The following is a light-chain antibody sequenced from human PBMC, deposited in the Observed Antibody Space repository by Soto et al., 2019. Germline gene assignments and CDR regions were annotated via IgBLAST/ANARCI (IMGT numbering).Light chain of an antibody. CDR1: ESIYINS. Sequence: EIVLTQSPGTLSLSPGESATLSCKASESIYINSFAWYYQKPGQPPRLLIYGASTRATGIPDRFSGSGSGTDFVLSIDRLEVEDSGIYYCQQYGASPFTFGPVTRVYI. J-gene: IGKJ3*01. CDR3: QQYGASPFT. CDR2: GAS. V-gene: IGKV3-20*01.